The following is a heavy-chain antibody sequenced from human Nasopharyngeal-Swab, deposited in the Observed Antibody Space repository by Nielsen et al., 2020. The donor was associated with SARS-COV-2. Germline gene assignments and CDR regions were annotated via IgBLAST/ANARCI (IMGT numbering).Heavy chain of an antibody. CDR3: AVDGY. D-gene: IGHD6-19*01. V-gene: IGHV3-7*01. CDR2: IKQDGSEK. CDR1: GFAFSSYW. Sequence: GESLKISCVASGFAFSSYWMTWVRQAPGKGLEWVANIKQDGSEKYYVDSVKGRFTISRDNAKNSLYLQMNSLRAEDTAVYYCAVDGYWGQGTLVTVSS. J-gene: IGHJ4*02.